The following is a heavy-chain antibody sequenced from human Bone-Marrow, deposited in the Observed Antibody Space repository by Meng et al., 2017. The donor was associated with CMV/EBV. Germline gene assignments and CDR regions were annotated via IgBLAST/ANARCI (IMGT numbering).Heavy chain of an antibody. Sequence: GSLRLSCAVYGGSFSGYYWSWIRQPPGKGLEWIGEINHSGSTNYNPSLKSRVTISVDTSKNQFSLKLSSVTAADTAVYYCARGRIAARPSKYYYYYYGMAVWGQGPTVTCSS. CDR1: GGSFSGYY. J-gene: IGHJ6*01. CDR2: INHSGST. D-gene: IGHD6-6*01. CDR3: ARGRIAARPSKYYYYYYGMAV. V-gene: IGHV4-34*01.